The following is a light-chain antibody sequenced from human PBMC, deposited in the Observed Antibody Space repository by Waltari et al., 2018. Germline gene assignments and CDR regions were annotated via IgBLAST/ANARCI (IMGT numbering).Light chain of an antibody. CDR2: DGS. Sequence: DIQMTQSPPSLSASVGDRITITCQASQDIGDYLNWYQQKPGKAPQVLIYDGSKLETGVSSRFSGSGSGTDFTLTISSLQPEDIATYFCQQHNNFPFTFGPGTKVDIK. CDR3: QQHNNFPFT. CDR1: QDIGDY. V-gene: IGKV1-33*01. J-gene: IGKJ3*01.